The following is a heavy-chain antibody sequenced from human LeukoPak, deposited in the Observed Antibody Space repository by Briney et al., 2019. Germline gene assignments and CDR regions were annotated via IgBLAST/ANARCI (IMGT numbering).Heavy chain of an antibody. Sequence: GASVTVSCKASGYTFTGYYVYWVRQAPGQGLEWMGWINPNSGDTNYAQNFQGRVTMTRDTSISTAYMELSSLRSDDTAMYYCARMWSTATSGWNWFDPWGQGTLVTVSS. J-gene: IGHJ5*02. CDR3: ARMWSTATSGWNWFDP. D-gene: IGHD6-13*01. V-gene: IGHV1-2*02. CDR1: GYTFTGYY. CDR2: INPNSGDT.